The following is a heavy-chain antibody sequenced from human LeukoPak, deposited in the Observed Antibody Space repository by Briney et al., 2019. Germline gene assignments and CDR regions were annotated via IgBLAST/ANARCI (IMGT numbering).Heavy chain of an antibody. V-gene: IGHV1-8*01. CDR3: ARGSCSSTSCYWRGNWFDP. CDR1: GYTFTSYD. D-gene: IGHD2-2*01. J-gene: IGHJ5*02. CDR2: MNPNSGNT. Sequence: ASVKVSCKASGYTFTSYDINWVRQATGQGRDWMGWMNPNSGNTGYAQKFQGRVTMTRNTSISTAYMELSRLRSDDTAVYYCARGSCSSTSCYWRGNWFDPWGQGTLVTVSS.